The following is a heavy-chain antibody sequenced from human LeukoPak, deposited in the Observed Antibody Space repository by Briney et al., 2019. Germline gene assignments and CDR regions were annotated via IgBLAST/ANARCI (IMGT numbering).Heavy chain of an antibody. CDR2: IDGSNGIT. CDR3: ARNENSGWGYFDY. J-gene: IGHJ4*02. D-gene: IGHD5-12*01. CDR1: RFTFNSYA. V-gene: IGHV3-23*01. Sequence: GGSLRLSCAASRFTFNSYAMSWVRQAPGKGLEWVSVIDGSNGITFYVGSVKGRFTISRDNSKDTLYLQMNSLRAEDTAVYYCARNENSGWGYFDYWGQGTLVTVSS.